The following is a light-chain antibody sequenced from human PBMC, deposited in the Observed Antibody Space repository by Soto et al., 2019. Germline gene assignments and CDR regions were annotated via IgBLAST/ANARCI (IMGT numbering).Light chain of an antibody. J-gene: IGLJ1*01. CDR1: SSDVGSYNL. Sequence: QSALTQPASVSGSPGQSITISCTGTSSDVGSYNLVSWYQQHPGKAPKLMIYEGSKRPSGVSNRFSGSKSGSTASLIISRLQTEDEADYYCVSFTSSTTYVFGSGTKLTVL. CDR2: EGS. CDR3: VSFTSSTTYV. V-gene: IGLV2-14*02.